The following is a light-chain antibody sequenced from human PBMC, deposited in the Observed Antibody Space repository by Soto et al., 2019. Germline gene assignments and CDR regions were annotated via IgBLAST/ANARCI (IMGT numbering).Light chain of an antibody. J-gene: IGKJ4*01. V-gene: IGKV3-20*01. CDR3: QQYGSSLGVT. CDR1: QSVSSSY. CDR2: GAS. Sequence: EIVLTQSPGTLSLSPGERATLSCRASQSVSSSYLAWYQQKPGQAPRLLIYGASSKATGIPDRFSGSGSGTDITLTISRLEPEDFAVYYYQQYGSSLGVTFGGGTKVEIK.